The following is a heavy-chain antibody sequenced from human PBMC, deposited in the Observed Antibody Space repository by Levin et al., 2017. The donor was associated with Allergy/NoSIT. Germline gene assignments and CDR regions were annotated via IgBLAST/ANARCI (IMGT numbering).Heavy chain of an antibody. CDR2: ISSSSSTI. V-gene: IGHV3-48*02. D-gene: IGHD3-22*01. CDR1: GFTFSRYS. J-gene: IGHJ5*02. CDR3: ASGGYYYDSTGYSQPP. Sequence: GGSLRLSCAASGFTFSRYSMNWVRQAPGKGLEWLSYISSSSSTIYYADSVKGRFTISRDNAKNSLFLQMSSLRDEDTAVYYCASGGYYYDSTGYSQPPLGQGTQVTVSS.